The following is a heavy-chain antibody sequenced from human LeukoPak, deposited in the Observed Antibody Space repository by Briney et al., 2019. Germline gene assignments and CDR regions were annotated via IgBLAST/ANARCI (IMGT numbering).Heavy chain of an antibody. CDR1: GGSISSGGYY. J-gene: IGHJ2*01. V-gene: IGHV4-31*03. CDR2: IYDSGST. D-gene: IGHD1-26*01. Sequence: ASETLSLTCTVSGGSISSGGYYWSWIRQHPGKGLEWIGYIYDSGSTYYKPSLRSRVTISGDTSKNQFSLKLSSVSDADTAVYYCASYRSGWYFDLWGRGTLVTVSS. CDR3: ASYRSGWYFDL.